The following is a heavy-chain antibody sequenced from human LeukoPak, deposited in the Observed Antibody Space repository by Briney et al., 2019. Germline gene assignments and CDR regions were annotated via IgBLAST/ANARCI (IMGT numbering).Heavy chain of an antibody. J-gene: IGHJ4*02. CDR3: ARRPSSIAARRFDY. V-gene: IGHV4-34*01. CDR2: INHSGST. CDR1: GGSFSGYY. D-gene: IGHD6-6*01. Sequence: SETLSLTCAVYGGSFSGYYWSWIRQPPGKGLEWIWEINHSGSTNYNPSLKSRVTISVDTSKNPFSLKLSSVTAADTAVYYCARRPSSIAARRFDYWGQGTLVTVSS.